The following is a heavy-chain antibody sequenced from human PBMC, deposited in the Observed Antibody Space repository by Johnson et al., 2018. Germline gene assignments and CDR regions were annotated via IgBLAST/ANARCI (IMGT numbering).Heavy chain of an antibody. CDR1: GFTFRGYG. D-gene: IGHD3-16*01. Sequence: QVQLVQSGGGVVQPGKSLRLSCAASGFTFRGYGMHWVRQAPGKGLDWVAVISYDGNKKDYADSVKGRFTISRDNPQNTLYLQMNSLRIEDTAVYYCAAVWGTYSYYYFMDVWGKGTTVTVSS. CDR2: ISYDGNKK. J-gene: IGHJ6*03. CDR3: AAVWGTYSYYYFMDV. V-gene: IGHV3-30*03.